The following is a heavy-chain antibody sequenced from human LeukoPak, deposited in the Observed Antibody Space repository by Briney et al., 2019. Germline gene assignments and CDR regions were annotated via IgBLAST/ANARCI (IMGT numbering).Heavy chain of an antibody. CDR1: GFSFSSYD. CDR3: AGAVAGTDEIDS. V-gene: IGHV3-13*01. J-gene: IGHJ4*02. Sequence: GGSLRLSCAGSGFSFSSYDMLWVRQAPGKGLEWVSAIGSGGDTYYAGSVKGRFTISRESAKNSFYLQMNSLSAGDTAVYFCAGAVAGTDEIDSWGQGTLVTVSS. D-gene: IGHD6-19*01. CDR2: IGSGGDT.